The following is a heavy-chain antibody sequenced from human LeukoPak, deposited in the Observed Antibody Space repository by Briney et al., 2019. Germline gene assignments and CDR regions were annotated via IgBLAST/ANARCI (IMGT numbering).Heavy chain of an antibody. Sequence: GGSLRLSCSASGFVFSDYPLHWIRQSPGKGPEWVAVISFDGSHQYYADSVKGRFTISRDNAKNSLYLQMNSLRAEDTALYYCAKDEYYYDSSGCLDYWGQGTLVTVSS. CDR3: AKDEYYYDSSGCLDY. CDR2: ISFDGSHQ. J-gene: IGHJ4*02. V-gene: IGHV3-30*01. CDR1: GFVFSDYP. D-gene: IGHD3-22*01.